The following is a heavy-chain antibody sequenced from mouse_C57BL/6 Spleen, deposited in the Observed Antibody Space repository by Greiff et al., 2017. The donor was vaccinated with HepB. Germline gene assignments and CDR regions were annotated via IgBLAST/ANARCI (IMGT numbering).Heavy chain of an antibody. Sequence: EVQLKESGGGLVQPKGSLKLSCAASGFSFNTYAMNWVRQAPGKGLEWVARIRSKSNNYATYYADSVKDRFTISRDDSESMLYLQMNNLKTEDTAMYYCVRRGYYDYDDYYAMDYWGQGTSVTVSS. D-gene: IGHD2-4*01. CDR3: VRRGYYDYDDYYAMDY. CDR2: IRSKSNNYAT. V-gene: IGHV10-1*01. CDR1: GFSFNTYA. J-gene: IGHJ4*01.